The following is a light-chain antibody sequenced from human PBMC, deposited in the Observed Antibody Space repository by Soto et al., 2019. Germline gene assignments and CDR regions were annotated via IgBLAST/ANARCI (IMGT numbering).Light chain of an antibody. CDR3: LQYHHWPLT. V-gene: IGKV3D-15*01. Sequence: EIVVSLSPATLSVSQGERATLSCRASQSVSSNLAWYQQKPGQAPRLLIYGASTRATGIPARFSGSGSGTDFSLTISSLQSEDFAVYYCLQYHHWPLTFGGGTKVDIK. J-gene: IGKJ4*01. CDR2: GAS. CDR1: QSVSSN.